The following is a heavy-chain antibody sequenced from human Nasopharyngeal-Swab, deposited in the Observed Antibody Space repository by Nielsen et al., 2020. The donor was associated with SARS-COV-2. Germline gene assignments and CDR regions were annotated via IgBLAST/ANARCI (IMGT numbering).Heavy chain of an antibody. CDR2: IWYGGSEK. Sequence: GGSLRLPCAASGFTFNINACTWVRQAPGKGLEWVAVIWYGGSEKHYADSVRGRFTISRDNPKNTLYLQMNSLRAEDTAIYYCGRDRYYDSSGFDYWGQGTLVSVSS. CDR1: GFTFNINA. J-gene: IGHJ4*02. CDR3: GRDRYYDSSGFDY. V-gene: IGHV3-33*01. D-gene: IGHD3-22*01.